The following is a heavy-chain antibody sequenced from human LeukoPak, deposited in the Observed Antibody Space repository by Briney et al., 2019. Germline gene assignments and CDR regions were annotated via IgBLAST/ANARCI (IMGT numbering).Heavy chain of an antibody. D-gene: IGHD2-15*01. CDR2: IYYSGST. CDR3: ARSSGGSWYDAFDI. CDR1: GGSICSYY. J-gene: IGHJ3*02. Sequence: SETLSLTCTVSGGSICSYYWSWIRQPPGKGLEWIGYIYYSGSTNYNPSLKSRVTISVDTSKNQFSLKLSSVTAADTAVYYCARSSGGSWYDAFDIWGQGTMVTVSS. V-gene: IGHV4-59*01.